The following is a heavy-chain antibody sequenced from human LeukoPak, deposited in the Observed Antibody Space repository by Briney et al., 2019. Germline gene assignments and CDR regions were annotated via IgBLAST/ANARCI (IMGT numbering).Heavy chain of an antibody. CDR2: IYYSGSP. V-gene: IGHV4-59*02. Sequence: SETLSLTCTVSGASVTDYYWSWIRQPPAKGLEWIGYIYYSGSPNYNPSLKSRVTLSLDTSQNQFSLKLTSVTAADTAVYYCAYGGDAYKTGYWGQGTLVTVSS. D-gene: IGHD5-24*01. CDR1: GASVTDYY. CDR3: AYGGDAYKTGY. J-gene: IGHJ4*02.